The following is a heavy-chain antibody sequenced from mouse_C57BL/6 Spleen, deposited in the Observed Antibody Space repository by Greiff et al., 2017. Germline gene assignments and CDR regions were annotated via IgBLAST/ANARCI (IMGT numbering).Heavy chain of an antibody. V-gene: IGHV3-6*01. CDR2: ISYDGSN. D-gene: IGHD4-1*01. CDR1: GYSITSGYY. CDR3: ARADWDDAMDY. J-gene: IGHJ4*01. Sequence: DVKLQESGPGLVKPSQSLSLTCSVTGYSITSGYYWNWIRQFPGNKLEWMGYISYDGSNNYNPSLKNRISITRDTSKNQFFLKLNSVTTEDTATYYCARADWDDAMDYWGQGTSVTVSS.